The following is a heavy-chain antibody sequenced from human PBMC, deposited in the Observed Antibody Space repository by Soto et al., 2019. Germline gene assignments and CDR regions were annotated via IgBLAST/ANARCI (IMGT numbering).Heavy chain of an antibody. CDR1: GGSINTFY. CDR2: IFSSGST. V-gene: IGHV4-4*07. CDR3: AREGSYTAYNFAHGIQLWSFDF. Sequence: SETLSLTCTVSGGSINTFYWSWVRQPAGKGLEWIGRIFSSGSTSFNPSLESRVALSVDTSKNHFSLNLSSVTAADMAVYYCAREGSYTAYNFAHGIQLWSFDFWGQGALIAVSS. D-gene: IGHD5-18*01. J-gene: IGHJ4*02.